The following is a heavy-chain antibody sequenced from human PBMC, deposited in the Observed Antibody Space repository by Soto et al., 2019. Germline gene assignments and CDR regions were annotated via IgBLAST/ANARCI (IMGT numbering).Heavy chain of an antibody. CDR1: VGTFSSYA. CDR2: IIPIFGTA. J-gene: IGHJ5*02. V-gene: IGHV1-69*06. Sequence: SLKVSCKASVGTFSSYAISWVRQAPGQGLEWMGGIIPIFGTANYAQKFQGRVTITADKSTSTAYMELSSLRSEDTAVYYCARDVRIAAAGTNWFDPWGQGTLVTVSS. D-gene: IGHD6-13*01. CDR3: ARDVRIAAAGTNWFDP.